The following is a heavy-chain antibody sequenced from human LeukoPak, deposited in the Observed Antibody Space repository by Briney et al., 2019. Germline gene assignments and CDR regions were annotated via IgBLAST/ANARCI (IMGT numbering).Heavy chain of an antibody. D-gene: IGHD5-24*01. V-gene: IGHV3-23*01. CDR2: ISGSGGST. CDR3: AQDRWLQRYFDY. CDR1: GFTFSSYA. J-gene: IGHJ4*02. Sequence: GGSLRLSCAASGFTFSSYAMSWVRQAPGKGLEWASAISGSGGSTYYADSVKGRLTISRDNSKNTLYLQMNSLRAEDTAVYYCAQDRWLQRYFDYWGQGTLVTVSS.